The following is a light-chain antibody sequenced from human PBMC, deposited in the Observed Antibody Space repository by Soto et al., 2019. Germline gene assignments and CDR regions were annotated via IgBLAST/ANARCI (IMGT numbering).Light chain of an antibody. CDR3: QQRLLWPQT. V-gene: IGKV3-11*01. CDR1: QSVSSY. CDR2: DAS. Sequence: EIVLTQSPGTLSLSPGERATLSCRASQSVSSYLAWYQQKPGQAPRLLIYDASNRATGIPARFSGSGSGTDFTLTVSSLEPEDFAVYYCQQRLLWPQTFGQGTKVDIK. J-gene: IGKJ1*01.